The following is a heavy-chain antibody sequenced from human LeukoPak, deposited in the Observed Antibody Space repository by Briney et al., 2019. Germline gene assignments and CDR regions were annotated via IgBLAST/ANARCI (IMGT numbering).Heavy chain of an antibody. Sequence: GVSLRLSCPASGFRFISYSMNWVRQAPGKGLEWVSSISSSSSYIYYADSVKGRFTISRDNAKNSLYLQMNRLRAEDTAVYYCARGGTVSSVVFDIWGQGTMVTVSS. CDR1: GFRFISYS. V-gene: IGHV3-21*01. J-gene: IGHJ3*02. D-gene: IGHD4-17*01. CDR2: ISSSSSYI. CDR3: ARGGTVSSVVFDI.